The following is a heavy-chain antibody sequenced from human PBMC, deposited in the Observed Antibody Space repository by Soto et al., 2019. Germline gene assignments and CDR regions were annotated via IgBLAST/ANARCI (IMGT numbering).Heavy chain of an antibody. D-gene: IGHD6-25*01. CDR1: GFTFSAYW. V-gene: IGHV3-7*01. CDR3: AREKRANGYFDY. Sequence: EAQLVESGGGLVQTGGSLRLSCAASGFTFSAYWMSWVRQAPGKGLEWVANIKQAGSEKYYVDSVNGRFIISRDDAKNSLFLQVNSLRVEDTAVYYCAREKRANGYFDYWCQGTLVTVSS. CDR2: IKQAGSEK. J-gene: IGHJ4*02.